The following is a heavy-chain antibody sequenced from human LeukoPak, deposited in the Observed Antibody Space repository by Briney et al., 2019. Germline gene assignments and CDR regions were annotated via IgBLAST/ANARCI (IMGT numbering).Heavy chain of an antibody. J-gene: IGHJ5*02. CDR1: GGSLSNYY. Sequence: SETLSLTCAVYGGSLSNYYWSRIRQPPGKGLEWIGEINHSGSMQYNPSLESRVTISVDTSKNNFSLKLSTVTAADTAVYFCARGPGSGSYFAWFDLWGQGTLVTVSS. CDR3: ARGPGSGSYFAWFDL. CDR2: INHSGSM. V-gene: IGHV4-34*01. D-gene: IGHD3-10*01.